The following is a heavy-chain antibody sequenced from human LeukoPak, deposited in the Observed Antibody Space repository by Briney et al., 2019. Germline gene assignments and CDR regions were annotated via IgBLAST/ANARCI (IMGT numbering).Heavy chain of an antibody. D-gene: IGHD6-19*01. CDR2: IIPTFGTA. J-gene: IGHJ4*02. CDR1: GHTFTSYG. V-gene: IGHV1-69*13. Sequence: SVKVSCEASGHTFTSYGISWVRQAPGQGLEWMGGIIPTFGTANYAQKFQGRVTITADESTSTAYMELSSLRSEDTAVYYCARPPEYSSGWYPLDYWGQGTLVTVSS. CDR3: ARPPEYSSGWYPLDY.